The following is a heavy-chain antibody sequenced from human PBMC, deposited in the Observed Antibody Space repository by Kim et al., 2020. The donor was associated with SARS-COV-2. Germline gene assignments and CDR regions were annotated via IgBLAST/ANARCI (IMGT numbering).Heavy chain of an antibody. CDR1: GFTFRSYR. CDR2: VSSSGSTI. Sequence: GGSLRLSCAASGFTFRSYRMNWVHQAPGKGLEWVSCVSSSGSTIFYADSVKGRFTISRDNAKNSLYLQMNSLRDDDTAVYYCARETDEYDYGYRYFDNWGQGTLVTVSS. V-gene: IGHV3-48*02. CDR3: ARETDEYDYGYRYFDN. J-gene: IGHJ4*02. D-gene: IGHD5-18*01.